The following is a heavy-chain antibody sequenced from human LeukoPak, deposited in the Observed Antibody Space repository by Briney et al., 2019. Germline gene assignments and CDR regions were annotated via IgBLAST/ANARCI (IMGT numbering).Heavy chain of an antibody. D-gene: IGHD3-22*01. V-gene: IGHV3-23*01. CDR2: ISGSGGGT. CDR3: AKADSSGYYFEY. CDR1: GFXFSSYA. Sequence: PGGSLRLSCAASGFXFSSYAISWVRQAPGKGLEWVSAISGSGGGTYYADSVKGRFTISRDNSKSTLYLQMNSLRAEGTAVYYCAKADSSGYYFEYWGQGMLVTVSS. J-gene: IGHJ4*02.